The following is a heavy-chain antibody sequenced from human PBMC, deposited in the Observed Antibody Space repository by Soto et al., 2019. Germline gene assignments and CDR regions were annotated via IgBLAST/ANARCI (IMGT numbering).Heavy chain of an antibody. V-gene: IGHV1-8*01. D-gene: IGHD2-8*01. CDR1: GYTFTSYD. Sequence: QVQLVQSGAEVKKPGASVKVSCKASGYTFTSYDINWVGQATGQGLEWMGWMNPNRGNPAYAPKCQGRVTMTRNTSISTAYMELSSLRSEDTDVYYCARGGYCTNGVCPDDAFDIWGQGTMVTVSS. J-gene: IGHJ3*02. CDR2: MNPNRGNP. CDR3: ARGGYCTNGVCPDDAFDI.